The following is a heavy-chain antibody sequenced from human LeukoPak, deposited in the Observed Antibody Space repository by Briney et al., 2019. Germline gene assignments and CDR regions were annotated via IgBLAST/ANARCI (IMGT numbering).Heavy chain of an antibody. CDR1: GFTFSSYG. J-gene: IGHJ4*02. D-gene: IGHD5-24*01. CDR3: AKASGEMSGSLDC. V-gene: IGHV3-33*06. Sequence: GASLRLSCAASGFTFSSYGVHWVRQAPGKGLEWVAVIWYDGSNKYYADSVRGRFTISRDNSKNTLYLQMNSLRAEDTAVYYCAKASGEMSGSLDCWGQGSLVTVSS. CDR2: IWYDGSNK.